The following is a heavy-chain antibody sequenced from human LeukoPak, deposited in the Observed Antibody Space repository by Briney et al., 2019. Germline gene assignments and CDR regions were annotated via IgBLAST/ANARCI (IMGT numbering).Heavy chain of an antibody. V-gene: IGHV4-34*01. Sequence: SETLSLTCAVYGGSFSGYYWSWIRQPPGKGLEWIGEINHSGSTNYNPSLKSRVTISVDTSKNQFSLKLSSVTAADTAVYYCARGRYCSSTSCWNYYYYYHMDVWGKGTTVTVSS. CDR3: ARGRYCSSTSCWNYYYYYHMDV. CDR1: GGSFSGYY. CDR2: INHSGST. D-gene: IGHD2-2*01. J-gene: IGHJ6*03.